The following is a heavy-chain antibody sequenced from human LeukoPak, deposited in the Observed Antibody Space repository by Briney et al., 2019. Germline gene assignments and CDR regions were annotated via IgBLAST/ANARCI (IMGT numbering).Heavy chain of an antibody. CDR3: ARDGATGVFET. V-gene: IGHV4-34*01. D-gene: IGHD4/OR15-4a*01. Sequence: SETLSLTCAVYGGSFSGYYWSWIRQPPGKGLEWIGEINHSGSTNYNPSLKSRVTISVDTSKNQFSLKLSSVTAADTAVYYCARDGATGVFETWGQGTPVAVSS. CDR1: GGSFSGYY. J-gene: IGHJ5*02. CDR2: INHSGST.